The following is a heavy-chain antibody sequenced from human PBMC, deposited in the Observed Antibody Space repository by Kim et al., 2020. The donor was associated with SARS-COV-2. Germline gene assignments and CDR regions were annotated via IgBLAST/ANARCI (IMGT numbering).Heavy chain of an antibody. D-gene: IGHD6-19*01. CDR3: AKDGGSGWYLDSWSHYGMDV. V-gene: IGHV3-23*01. Sequence: GGSLRLSCAASGFTFSSYAMSWVRQAPGKGLEWVSAISGSGGSTYYADSVKGRFTISRDNSKNTLYLQMNSLRAEDTAVYYCAKDGGSGWYLDSWSHYGMDVWGPGATGT. CDR1: GFTFSSYA. J-gene: IGHJ6*02. CDR2: ISGSGGST.